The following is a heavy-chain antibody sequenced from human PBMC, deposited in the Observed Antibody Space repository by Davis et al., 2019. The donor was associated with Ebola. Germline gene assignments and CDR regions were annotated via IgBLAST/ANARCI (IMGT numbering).Heavy chain of an antibody. CDR3: AREVGTAMAELYYYYYGMDV. D-gene: IGHD5-18*01. CDR1: GGSFSGYY. CDR2: INHSGST. Sequence: SETLSLTCAVYGGSFSGYYWSWIRQPPGKGLEWIGEINHSGSTNYNPSLKSRVTISVDTSKNPFSLTLSSVTAADTAVYYCAREVGTAMAELYYYYYGMDVWGQGTTVTVSS. J-gene: IGHJ6*02. V-gene: IGHV4-34*01.